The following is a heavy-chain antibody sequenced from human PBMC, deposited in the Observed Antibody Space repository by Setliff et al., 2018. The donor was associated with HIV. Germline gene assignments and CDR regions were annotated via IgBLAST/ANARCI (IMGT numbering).Heavy chain of an antibody. J-gene: IGHJ6*02. V-gene: IGHV4-59*11. D-gene: IGHD5-12*01. Sequence: PSETLSLTCTVSGGSISDHYWSWIRQPPGKGLEWIGTIYHSGRTTYRPSLKSRLTISVDTSNNQFSLKLSSVIAADTAVYYCARVGYSRTSYAMDVWGQGTTGTVAS. CDR2: IYHSGRT. CDR3: ARVGYSRTSYAMDV. CDR1: GGSISDHY.